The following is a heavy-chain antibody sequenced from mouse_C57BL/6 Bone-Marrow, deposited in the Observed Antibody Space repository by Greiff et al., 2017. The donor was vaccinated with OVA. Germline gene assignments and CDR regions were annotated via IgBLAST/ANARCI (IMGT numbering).Heavy chain of an antibody. CDR3: ARNCYYYGSSPFAY. J-gene: IGHJ3*01. CDR1: GFSLTSYG. Sequence: QVQLKESGPGLVQPSQSLSITCTVSGFSLTSYGVHWVRQSPGKGLEWLGVIWCGGSTDYNAAFISRLSISKDNSKSQVFFKMNSLQDDDTAIYYCARNCYYYGSSPFAYWGQGTLVTVSA. CDR2: IWCGGST. V-gene: IGHV2-2*01. D-gene: IGHD1-1*01.